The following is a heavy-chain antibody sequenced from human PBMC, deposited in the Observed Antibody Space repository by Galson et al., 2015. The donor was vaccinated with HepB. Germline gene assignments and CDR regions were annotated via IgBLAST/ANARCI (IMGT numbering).Heavy chain of an antibody. Sequence: SLRLSCAASGFTFSDYYMTWIRQAPGKGLEWVSYICSSGNIPYYADSVKGRFTISRDNAKNSLYLQMNSLRAEDTAVYYCAREHSYYFDSWGQGTLVTVSS. V-gene: IGHV3-11*01. J-gene: IGHJ4*02. CDR1: GFTFSDYY. D-gene: IGHD1-26*01. CDR3: AREHSYYFDS. CDR2: ICSSGNIP.